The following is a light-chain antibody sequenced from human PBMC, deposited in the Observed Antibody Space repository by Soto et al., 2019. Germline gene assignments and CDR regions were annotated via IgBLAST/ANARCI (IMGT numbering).Light chain of an antibody. Sequence: QAVVTQPPSVSGAPGQRVTISCTGSRSNIGAGFDVHWYQQLPGTAPKLLIYANNNRPSGVPDRFSGSKSGTSASLAITGLQTDDEADYYGQSFDLRDFYVFGSGTKVTVL. CDR2: ANN. CDR1: RSNIGAGFD. V-gene: IGLV1-40*01. J-gene: IGLJ1*01. CDR3: QSFDLRDFYV.